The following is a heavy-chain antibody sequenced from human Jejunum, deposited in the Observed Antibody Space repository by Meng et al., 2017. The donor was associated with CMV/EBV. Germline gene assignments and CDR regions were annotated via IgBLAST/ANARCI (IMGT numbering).Heavy chain of an antibody. J-gene: IGHJ4*02. D-gene: IGHD3-3*01. Sequence: VQLQESGPGLVKPSQTLSLTCSVSGGSIGSGDYYWSWIRQPPGKGLEWIGYIHDTGSTYYNPSLKSRVDISLGTSRNHFSLTLSSVTAEDTAVYFCARGSIFVSFDSWGQGTLVTAPQ. V-gene: IGHV4-30-4*08. CDR3: ARGSIFVSFDS. CDR2: IHDTGST. CDR1: GGSIGSGDYY.